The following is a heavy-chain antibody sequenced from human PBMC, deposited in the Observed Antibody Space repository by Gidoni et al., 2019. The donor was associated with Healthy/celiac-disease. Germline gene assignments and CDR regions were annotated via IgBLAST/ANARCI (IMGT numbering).Heavy chain of an antibody. CDR3: ARDKARSPGLSPEGHFDY. J-gene: IGHJ4*02. CDR2: ITPIFGKA. V-gene: IGHV1-69*06. D-gene: IGHD1-26*01. CDR1: GGTFSGYA. Sequence: QVQLVQSGAEVKKPGSSVQVSCRASGGTFSGYAIRWVRQAPGQGLEWMGWITPIFGKADYAQKRQVRVTITADKYTTTAHVELSILRSEDTAVYYCARDKARSPGLSPEGHFDYWGQGTLVTVSS.